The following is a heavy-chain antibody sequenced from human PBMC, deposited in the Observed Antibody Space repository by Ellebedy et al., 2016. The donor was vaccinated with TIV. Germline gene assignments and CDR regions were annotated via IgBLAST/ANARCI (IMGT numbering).Heavy chain of an antibody. J-gene: IGHJ3*02. Sequence: GGSLRLSCAASRFSFSSYWMSWVRQAPGRGLEWVANINQDESQRYYVDSVEGRFTISRDNTESSLYLQMNSLRAEDTALYYCATDGSYGDFRSPAHAFETWGQGTMVSVSS. CDR1: RFSFSSYW. CDR3: ATDGSYGDFRSPAHAFET. CDR2: INQDESQR. V-gene: IGHV3-7*01. D-gene: IGHD4-17*01.